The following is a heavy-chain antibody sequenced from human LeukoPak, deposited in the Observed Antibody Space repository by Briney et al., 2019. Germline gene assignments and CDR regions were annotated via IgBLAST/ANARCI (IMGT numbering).Heavy chain of an antibody. D-gene: IGHD3-10*01. J-gene: IGHJ4*02. CDR1: GGSFSGYY. V-gene: IGHV4-34*01. CDR2: INHSGST. Sequence: PSETLSLTCAVYGGSFSGYYWSWIRQPPGKGLEWIGEINHSGSTNYNPSLKSRVTISVDTSKNQFSLKLSSVTAADTAVYYCARGRHMGRGGDFDYWGQGTLVTVSS. CDR3: ARGRHMGRGGDFDY.